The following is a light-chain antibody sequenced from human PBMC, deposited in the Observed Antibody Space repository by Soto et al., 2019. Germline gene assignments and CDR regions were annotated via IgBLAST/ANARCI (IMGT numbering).Light chain of an antibody. J-gene: IGKJ4*01. CDR3: QQFSSYPLT. CDR2: GAS. Sequence: ETVLKKSPGTLSLSPGERATLSCRASQSISSSYLAWYQQKPGQAPRLLIYGASSRATGIPDRFSGGGSGTDFTLTISRLEPEDFAVYYCQQFSSYPLTFGGGTKVDIK. CDR1: QSISSSY. V-gene: IGKV3-20*01.